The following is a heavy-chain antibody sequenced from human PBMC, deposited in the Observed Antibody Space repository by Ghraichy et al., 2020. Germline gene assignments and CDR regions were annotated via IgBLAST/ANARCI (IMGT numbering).Heavy chain of an antibody. D-gene: IGHD5-18*01. CDR2: IYYSGST. CDR1: GGSVSSGSYY. V-gene: IGHV4-61*01. J-gene: IGHJ4*02. CDR3: ARGRLPILFDY. Sequence: SETLSLTCTVSGGSVSSGSYYWSWIRQPPGKGLEWIGYIYYSGSTNYNPSLKSRVTISVDTSKNQFSLKLSSVTAADTAVYYCARGRLPILFDYWGQGTLVTVSP.